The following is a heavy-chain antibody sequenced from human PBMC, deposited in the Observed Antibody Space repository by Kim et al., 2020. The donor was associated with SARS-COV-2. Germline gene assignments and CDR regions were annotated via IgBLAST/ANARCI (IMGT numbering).Heavy chain of an antibody. CDR2: INHSGST. D-gene: IGHD6-6*01. Sequence: SETLSLTCAVYGGSFSGYYWSWIRQPPGKGLEWIGEINHSGSTNYNPSLKSRVTISVDTSKNQSSLKLSSVTAADPAVYYCARTLAARGRYFQHLGQGTL. J-gene: IGHJ1*01. CDR1: GGSFSGYY. V-gene: IGHV4-34*01. CDR3: ARTLAARGRYFQH.